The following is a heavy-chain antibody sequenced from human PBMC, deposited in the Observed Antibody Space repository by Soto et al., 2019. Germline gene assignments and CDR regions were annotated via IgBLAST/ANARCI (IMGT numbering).Heavy chain of an antibody. CDR2: MNPNSGNT. D-gene: IGHD2-2*01. CDR3: ALVSLGYCSSTSCYGESRYYFDY. V-gene: IGHV1-8*01. J-gene: IGHJ4*02. Sequence: QVQLVQSGAEVKKPGASVKVSCKASGYTFTSYDINWVRQATGQGLEWMGWMNPNSGNTGYAQKFQGRVTMTRNTSISTAYMELSSLRSEDTAVYYCALVSLGYCSSTSCYGESRYYFDYWGQGTLVTVSS. CDR1: GYTFTSYD.